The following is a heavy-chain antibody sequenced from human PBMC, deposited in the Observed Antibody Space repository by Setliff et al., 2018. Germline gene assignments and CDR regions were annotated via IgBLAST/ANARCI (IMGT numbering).Heavy chain of an antibody. V-gene: IGHV1-24*01. D-gene: IGHD6-19*01. CDR1: GYTFTSYA. Sequence: ASVKVSCKASGYTFTSYAISWVRQAPGKGLEWMGGFDPEDGETIYAQKFQGRVTMTEDTSTDTAYMELSSLRSEDTAVYYCARVSQYSSGWYYYYYYGMDVWGQGTTVTVSS. CDR3: ARVSQYSSGWYYYYYYGMDV. J-gene: IGHJ6*02. CDR2: FDPEDGET.